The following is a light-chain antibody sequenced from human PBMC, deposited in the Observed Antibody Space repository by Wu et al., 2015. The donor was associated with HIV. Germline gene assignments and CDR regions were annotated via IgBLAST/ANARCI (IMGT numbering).Light chain of an antibody. J-gene: IGKJ1*01. Sequence: WYQAETTGNLLRSCIYRCIHFAIQGSQSRFSGSGSGTDFTLTISSLQPEDVATYYCRKYNTAPWTFGQGTKVEMK. CDR2: RCI. V-gene: IGKV1-27*01. CDR3: RKYNTAPWT.